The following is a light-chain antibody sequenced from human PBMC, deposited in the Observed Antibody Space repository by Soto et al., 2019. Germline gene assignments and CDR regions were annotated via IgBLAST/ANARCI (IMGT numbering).Light chain of an antibody. CDR1: SSDVGGYNY. Sequence: QSALTQPASVSGSPGQSITISCTGTSSDVGGYNYVSWYQQHPGKAPKLMIYDVSNRPSGASNRFSGSKSGNTASLTISGLQAEDEADYYCSSYTSSSTHGVFGGGTKVTVL. V-gene: IGLV2-14*01. CDR2: DVS. J-gene: IGLJ2*01. CDR3: SSYTSSSTHGV.